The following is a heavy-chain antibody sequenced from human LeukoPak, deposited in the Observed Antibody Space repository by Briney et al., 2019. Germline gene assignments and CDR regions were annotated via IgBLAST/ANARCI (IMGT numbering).Heavy chain of an antibody. Sequence: ASVKVSCKASGYTFTGYYMHWVRQATGQGLEWMGWMNPNSGNTGYAQKFQGRVTITRNTSISTAYMELSSLRSEDTAVYYCARRNSGYDYDFDYWGQGTLVTVSS. CDR2: MNPNSGNT. CDR3: ARRNSGYDYDFDY. D-gene: IGHD5-12*01. CDR1: GYTFTGYY. V-gene: IGHV1-8*03. J-gene: IGHJ4*02.